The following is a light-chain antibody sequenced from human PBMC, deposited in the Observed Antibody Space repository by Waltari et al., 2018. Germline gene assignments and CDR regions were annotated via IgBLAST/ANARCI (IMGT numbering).Light chain of an antibody. V-gene: IGKV1-39*01. Sequence: DIQMTQSPSSLSASVGDRVTITCRASQSVYNHLNWYQQTQGEAPKLLIYAASNLHTGVPSRFSGSGSGTDVTLTISSLQPDDFATYYCQQTYSTVYTFGQGTKVEIK. CDR1: QSVYNH. J-gene: IGKJ2*01. CDR3: QQTYSTVYT. CDR2: AAS.